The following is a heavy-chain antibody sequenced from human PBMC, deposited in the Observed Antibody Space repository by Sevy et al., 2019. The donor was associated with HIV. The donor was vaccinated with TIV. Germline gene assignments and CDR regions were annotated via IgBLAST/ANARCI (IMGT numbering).Heavy chain of an antibody. Sequence: GGSLRLSCAASGFTFSSYSMNWVRQAPGKGLEWVSSISSSSRYIYYADAVKGRFTISRDNAKNSLYLQMNSLRAEDTAVYYCSRDLGYCSCGSCYGSAFDIWGQGTMVTVSS. J-gene: IGHJ3*02. CDR3: SRDLGYCSCGSCYGSAFDI. CDR2: ISSSSRYI. CDR1: GFTFSSYS. D-gene: IGHD2-15*01. V-gene: IGHV3-21*01.